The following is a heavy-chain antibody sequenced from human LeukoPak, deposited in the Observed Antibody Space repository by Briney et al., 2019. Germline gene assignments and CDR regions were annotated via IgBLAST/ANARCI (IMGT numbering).Heavy chain of an antibody. CDR1: GFTFSNYA. V-gene: IGHV3-23*01. CDR3: AKSAYYDASGYYREYYLDY. D-gene: IGHD3-22*01. Sequence: GGSLRLSCVSSGFTFSNYAMSWVRQAPGKGLERVSSISGSGGSTHYADSVKGRFTISRDKTKNTLYLQMNSLRAEDTAVYYCAKSAYYDASGYYREYYLDYWGRGTLVTVSS. J-gene: IGHJ4*02. CDR2: ISGSGGST.